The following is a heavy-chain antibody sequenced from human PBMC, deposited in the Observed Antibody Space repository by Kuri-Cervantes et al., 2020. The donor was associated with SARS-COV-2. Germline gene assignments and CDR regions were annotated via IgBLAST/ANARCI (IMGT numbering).Heavy chain of an antibody. D-gene: IGHD3-22*01. J-gene: IGHJ3*02. CDR2: ISAYNGNT. V-gene: IGHV1-18*01. CDR1: GYTFTSYG. CDR3: AREYYDSSGYSLDI. Sequence: ASVKVSCKASGYTFTSYGISWVRQAPGQGLEWMGWISAYNGNTNYAQKLQGRVTMTTDTSTSTVYMELSSLRSEDTAVYYCAREYYDSSGYSLDIWGQGTMVTVSS.